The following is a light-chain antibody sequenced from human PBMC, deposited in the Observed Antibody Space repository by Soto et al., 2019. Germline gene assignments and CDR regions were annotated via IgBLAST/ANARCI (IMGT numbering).Light chain of an antibody. CDR3: QSYDSSLGGRV. V-gene: IGLV1-40*01. J-gene: IGLJ2*01. CDR1: SSNIGAGYD. Sequence: QSVLTQPPSVSGAPGQRVTISCTGSSSNIGAGYDVHWYQQLPGTAPKLLIYGNSNRPSGVPDRFSGSKSGTSASLAITGVRAREWAGFYCQSYDSSLGGRVFGGGTK. CDR2: GNS.